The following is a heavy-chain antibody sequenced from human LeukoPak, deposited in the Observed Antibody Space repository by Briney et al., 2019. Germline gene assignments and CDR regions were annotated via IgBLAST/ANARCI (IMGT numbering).Heavy chain of an antibody. V-gene: IGHV1-69*13. CDR2: NIPIFGTA. Sequence: SVKVSCKASGGTFSSYAISWVRQAPGQGLEWMGGNIPIFGTANYAQKFQGRVTITADESTSTAYMELSSLRSEDTAVYYCARGLGYCSSTSCSYNPWGQGTLVTVSS. D-gene: IGHD2-2*01. CDR3: ARGLGYCSSTSCSYNP. CDR1: GGTFSSYA. J-gene: IGHJ5*02.